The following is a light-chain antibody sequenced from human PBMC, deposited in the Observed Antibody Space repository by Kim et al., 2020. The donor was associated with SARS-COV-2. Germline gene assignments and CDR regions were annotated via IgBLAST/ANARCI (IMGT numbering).Light chain of an antibody. J-gene: IGLJ3*02. CDR1: ILGHKY. V-gene: IGLV3-1*01. Sequence: VSVSPRPTLTIACSRDILGHKYSSWYQQQPGQAPVLVIYQDTKRPSGIPERFAGSNSGNTATLTISGAQAMDEADYYCQAWDNTWVFGGGTQLTVL. CDR2: QDT. CDR3: QAWDNTWV.